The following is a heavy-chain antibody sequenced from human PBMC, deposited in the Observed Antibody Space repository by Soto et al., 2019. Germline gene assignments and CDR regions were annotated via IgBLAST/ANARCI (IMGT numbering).Heavy chain of an antibody. J-gene: IGHJ5*02. CDR2: INHSGST. CDR3: ARGADYIVVVPAIGYNWFDP. CDR1: GGSFSGYY. Sequence: SETLSLTCAVYGGSFSGYYWSWIRQPPGKGLEWIGEINHSGSTNYNPSLKSRVTISVDTSKNQFSLKLSSVPAADTAVYYCARGADYIVVVPAIGYNWFDPWGQGTLVTVSS. V-gene: IGHV4-34*01. D-gene: IGHD2-2*01.